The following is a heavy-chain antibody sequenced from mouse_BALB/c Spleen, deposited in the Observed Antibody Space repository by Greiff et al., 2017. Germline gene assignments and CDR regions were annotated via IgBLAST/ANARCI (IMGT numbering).Heavy chain of an antibody. J-gene: IGHJ2*01. CDR3: ARADGYYGGYH. D-gene: IGHD2-3*01. V-gene: IGHV14-3*02. Sequence: EVKLMESGAELVKPGASVKLSCTASGFNIKDTYMHWVKQRPEQGLEWIGRIDPANGNTKYDPKFQGKATITADTSSNTAYLQLSSLTSEDTAVYYCARADGYYGGYHWGQGTTLTVSS. CDR2: IDPANGNT. CDR1: GFNIKDTY.